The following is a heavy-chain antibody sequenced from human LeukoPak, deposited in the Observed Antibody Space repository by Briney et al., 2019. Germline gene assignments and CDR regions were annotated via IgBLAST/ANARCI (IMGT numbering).Heavy chain of an antibody. CDR1: GVSIRSSNYF. CDR3: AYTRSYDLFEF. CDR2: IFDNGTT. D-gene: IGHD1-26*01. V-gene: IGHV4-39*01. Sequence: SETLSLTCTVSGVSIRSSNYFWGWIRQPPGKGLEWIGTIFDNGTTYYRQSLKARVTISVDTSKNQFSLNLRSLTATDTAVYYCAYTRSYDLFEFWGQGTRVTVSS. J-gene: IGHJ4*02.